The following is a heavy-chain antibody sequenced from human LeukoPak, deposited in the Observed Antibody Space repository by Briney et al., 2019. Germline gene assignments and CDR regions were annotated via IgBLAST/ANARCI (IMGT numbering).Heavy chain of an antibody. Sequence: SQTLSLTCTVTGDSINAYYWSWVRQPPGMGLEWTGYFYSTGSSNYNPSLKSRVTMSKDTSKNQFSLKLTSVSAADTAIYYCARHVGGYNGETFVGDWYFDLWGRGTLVAVSS. J-gene: IGHJ2*01. V-gene: IGHV4-59*08. D-gene: IGHD5-18*01. CDR3: ARHVGGYNGETFVGDWYFDL. CDR2: FYSTGSS. CDR1: GDSINAYY.